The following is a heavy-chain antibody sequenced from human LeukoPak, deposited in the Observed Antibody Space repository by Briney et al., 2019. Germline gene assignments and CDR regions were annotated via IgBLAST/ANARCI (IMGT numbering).Heavy chain of an antibody. CDR1: GYTFTAYY. J-gene: IGHJ4*02. CDR2: INPNSGGT. D-gene: IGHD2-15*01. V-gene: IGHV1-2*02. Sequence: ASVKVSCKASGYTFTAYYIHWVRQAPGQGLEWMGWINPNSGGTNYAPKFQGRVTMTRDTSISTAYMELSRLRSDDTAVYYCARSWRFCSGDSCYPIDYWGQGTLVTVSS. CDR3: ARSWRFCSGDSCYPIDY.